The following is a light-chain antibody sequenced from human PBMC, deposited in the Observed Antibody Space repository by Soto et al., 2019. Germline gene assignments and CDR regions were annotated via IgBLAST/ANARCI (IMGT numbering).Light chain of an antibody. J-gene: IGKJ1*01. V-gene: IGKV3-20*01. CDR2: DAS. CDR3: QQYVGSPPT. CDR1: QSVSNQ. Sequence: EIVLTQSPVTLSLSPGERATLSCRASQSVSNQLAWYQQKPGQAPRLLIYDASRRVTGIPPRFSGSGSGTDFTLTIIRLEPEDFAVYYCQQYVGSPPTFGQGTKVDIK.